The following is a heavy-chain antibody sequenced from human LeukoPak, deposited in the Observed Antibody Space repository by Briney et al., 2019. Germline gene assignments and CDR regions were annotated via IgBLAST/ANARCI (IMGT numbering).Heavy chain of an antibody. D-gene: IGHD3-22*01. Sequence: PGGSLRLSCAASGFTFSSYGMNWVRQAPGKGLEWVTFIRYDGSNKYYADSVKGRFTISRDNSKNTLYLQMNSLRAEDTAVYYCAKLSYYDSSGYHHHYFDYWGQGTLVTVSS. CDR1: GFTFSSYG. CDR3: AKLSYYDSSGYHHHYFDY. J-gene: IGHJ4*02. V-gene: IGHV3-30*02. CDR2: IRYDGSNK.